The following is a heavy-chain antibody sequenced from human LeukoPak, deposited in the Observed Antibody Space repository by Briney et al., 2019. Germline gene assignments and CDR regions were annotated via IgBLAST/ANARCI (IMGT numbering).Heavy chain of an antibody. V-gene: IGHV3-23*01. J-gene: IGHJ4*02. CDR3: AKDRDCSSTSCLFDY. CDR1: GFRLSGYG. CDR2: ISAGSGST. D-gene: IGHD2-2*01. Sequence: GGSLRLSCAASGFRLSGYGMSWVRQAPGKGLEWVSSISAGSGSTDYADSVKGRFTISRDDSKNTLYLQMNSLRAEDTAVYYCAKDRDCSSTSCLFDYWGQGTLVTVSS.